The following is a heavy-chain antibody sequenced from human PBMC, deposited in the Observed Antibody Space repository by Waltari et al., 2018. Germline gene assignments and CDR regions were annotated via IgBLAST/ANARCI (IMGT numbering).Heavy chain of an antibody. CDR3: AREDYYDSSGYGY. CDR2: MKGKGVST. Sequence: EVQLVESGGGVVRPGGSLRLSCAASGFTFDDYGMRWVRQAPGSGLGWVSGMKGKGVSTGYAASGKGRFTIARDNAKNSLYLQMNSLRAEDTALYHCAREDYYDSSGYGYWGQGTLVTVSS. CDR1: GFTFDDYG. J-gene: IGHJ4*02. D-gene: IGHD3-22*01. V-gene: IGHV3-20*01.